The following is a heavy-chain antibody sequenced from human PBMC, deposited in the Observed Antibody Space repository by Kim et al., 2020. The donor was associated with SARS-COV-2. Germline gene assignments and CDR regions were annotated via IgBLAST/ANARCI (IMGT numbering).Heavy chain of an antibody. J-gene: IGHJ6*02. CDR2: ISWDSGDI. CDR3: VKGFSNNWSYYYGMDV. CDR1: GFIFDDYA. D-gene: IGHD1-1*01. V-gene: IGHV3-9*01. Sequence: GGSLRLSCAPSGFIFDDYAMHWVRQAPGKGLEWVSGISWDSGDIGYADSVKGRFTIPRDSATHSLYLQMNSQRAEDTALYYCVKGFSNNWSYYYGMDVWGQGTAVTVSS.